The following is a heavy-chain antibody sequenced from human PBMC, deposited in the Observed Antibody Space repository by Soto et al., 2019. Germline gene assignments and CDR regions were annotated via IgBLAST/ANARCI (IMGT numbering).Heavy chain of an antibody. D-gene: IGHD1-7*01. V-gene: IGHV3-33*01. CDR1: GFTFNNYG. CDR2: IWYDGSNK. Sequence: QVQLVESGGGVVQPGRSLRLSCAASGFTFNNYGMHWVRQAPGKGLEWVAVIWYDGSNKYNADSVKGRFTISRDTSKNTLYMQMNSLRGEDTAVYHCARGNLNYGYFDYWGQGTLVTVSS. CDR3: ARGNLNYGYFDY. J-gene: IGHJ4*02.